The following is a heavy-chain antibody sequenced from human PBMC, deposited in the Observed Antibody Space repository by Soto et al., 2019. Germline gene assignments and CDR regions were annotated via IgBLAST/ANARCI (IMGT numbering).Heavy chain of an antibody. V-gene: IGHV3-49*04. J-gene: IGHJ6*02. Sequence: GGSLRLSCTASGFTFGDYAMSWVRQAPGKVLEWVGFIRSKAYGGTTEYAASVKGRFTISRDDSKSIAYLQMNSLKTEDTAVYYCTRHRYYYGMDVWGQGTTVNVSS. CDR1: GFTFGDYA. CDR3: TRHRYYYGMDV. CDR2: IRSKAYGGTT.